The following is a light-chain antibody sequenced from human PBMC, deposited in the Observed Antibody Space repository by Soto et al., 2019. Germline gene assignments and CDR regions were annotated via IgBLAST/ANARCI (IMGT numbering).Light chain of an antibody. CDR2: GAS. Sequence: EIVMTQSPATLSVSPGERATLSCWASQSVSSSFVAWYQQKPGQAPRLLIYGASSRAAGIPDRFSGSGSGTEFTLTISSLQSEDFAIYYCQQYNNWLMLSFGGGTKVDIK. V-gene: IGKV3D-15*01. J-gene: IGKJ4*01. CDR3: QQYNNWLMLS. CDR1: QSVSSS.